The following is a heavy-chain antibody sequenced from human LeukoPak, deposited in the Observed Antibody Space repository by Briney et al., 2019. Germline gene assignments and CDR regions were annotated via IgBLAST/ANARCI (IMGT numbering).Heavy chain of an antibody. D-gene: IGHD2-2*02. CDR3: AKDLTRGRCSSTSCYKDI. CDR1: GFTLRSFS. Sequence: GGSLRLSCAASGFTLRSFSMNWVRQAPGKGLEWVSAVSTDGSSTHYADSVKGRFSISRDNSKNTLYLQMNSLRAEDTAVYYCAKDLTRGRCSSTSCYKDIWGQGTMVTVPS. J-gene: IGHJ3*02. CDR2: VSTDGSST. V-gene: IGHV3-23*01.